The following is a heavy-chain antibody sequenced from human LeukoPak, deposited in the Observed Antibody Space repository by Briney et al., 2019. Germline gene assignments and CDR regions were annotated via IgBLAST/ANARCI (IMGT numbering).Heavy chain of an antibody. CDR2: ISWNSGSI. CDR1: GFTFDDYA. D-gene: IGHD1-20*01. CDR3: AKGHDPYNWNDPHP. V-gene: IGHV3-9*01. Sequence: GGSLRLSCAASGFTFDDYAMHWVRQAPGKGLEWVSGISWNSGSIGYADSVKGRFTISRDNAKNSLYLQMNSLRAEDTALYYCAKGHDPYNWNDPHPWGQGTLVTVSS. J-gene: IGHJ5*02.